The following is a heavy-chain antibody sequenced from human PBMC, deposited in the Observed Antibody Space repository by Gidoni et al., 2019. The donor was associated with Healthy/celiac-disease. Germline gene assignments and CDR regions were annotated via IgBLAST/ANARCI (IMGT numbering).Heavy chain of an antibody. CDR1: GGSFRGYY. CDR3: ARRRLPDCSGGSCWEIPNPADY. V-gene: IGHV4-34*01. Sequence: QVQLQQWGAGLLKPSETLSLTCAVYGGSFRGYYWSWIRQPPGKGLEWIGEINHSGSTNYNPSLKSRVTISVDTSKNQFSLKLSSVTAADTAVYYCARRRLPDCSGGSCWEIPNPADYWGQGTLVTVSS. CDR2: INHSGST. J-gene: IGHJ4*02. D-gene: IGHD2-15*01.